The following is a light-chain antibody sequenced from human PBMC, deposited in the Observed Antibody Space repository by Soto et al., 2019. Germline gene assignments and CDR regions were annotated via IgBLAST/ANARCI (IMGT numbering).Light chain of an antibody. Sequence: QSVLTQPASVSGSPGQSITISCTGTSSDVGGYNSVSWYQHHPGKAPKLILYDVSNRPSGVSNRFSGSESGNTASLTISGLQAEDEADYYCSSYTSSFYVFGTGTKVTVL. CDR2: DVS. J-gene: IGLJ1*01. CDR1: SSDVGGYNS. V-gene: IGLV2-14*03. CDR3: SSYTSSFYV.